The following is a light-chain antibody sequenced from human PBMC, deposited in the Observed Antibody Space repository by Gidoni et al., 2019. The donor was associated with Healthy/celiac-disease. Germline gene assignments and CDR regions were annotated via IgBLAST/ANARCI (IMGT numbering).Light chain of an antibody. CDR3: QQYYSTPWT. Sequence: INCKSSQSVLYSSNNKNYLAWYQQKPGQPPKLLIYWASTRESGVPDRFSGSGSGTDFTLTISSLQAEDVAVYYCQQYYSTPWTFXXXTKVEIK. J-gene: IGKJ1*01. CDR1: QSVLYSSNNKNY. CDR2: WAS. V-gene: IGKV4-1*01.